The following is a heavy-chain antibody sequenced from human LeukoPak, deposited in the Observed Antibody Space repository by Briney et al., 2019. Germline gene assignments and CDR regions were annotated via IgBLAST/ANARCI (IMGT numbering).Heavy chain of an antibody. CDR2: IYYSGST. V-gene: IGHV4-39*02. CDR1: GCSNGSSSYY. J-gene: IGHJ6*03. CDR3: AREHYFYHMDG. Sequence: SETLSLTCTVSGCSNGSSSYYRGWIRQPPGKGLAWIGSIYYSGSTYYNPSLKSRVTISVDTSKNQFSLKLSSVTAADPAVYYCAREHYFYHMDGWGEGTTVTVSS.